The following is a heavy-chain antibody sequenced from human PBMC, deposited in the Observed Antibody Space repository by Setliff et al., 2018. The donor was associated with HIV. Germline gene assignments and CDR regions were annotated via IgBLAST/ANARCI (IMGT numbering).Heavy chain of an antibody. D-gene: IGHD2-21*02. CDR1: GTSFSDHY. Sequence: SETLSLTCSVYGTSFSDHYWSWVRQTPGKGLEWIGEMNQSGTTNYNPSLKSRVTMSIDTSERQFSLKLTSVTAVDTAVYYCVRWYYCVSGACYRADYWGQGTMVTVSS. V-gene: IGHV4-34*01. CDR3: VRWYYCVSGACYRADY. J-gene: IGHJ4*02. CDR2: MNQSGTT.